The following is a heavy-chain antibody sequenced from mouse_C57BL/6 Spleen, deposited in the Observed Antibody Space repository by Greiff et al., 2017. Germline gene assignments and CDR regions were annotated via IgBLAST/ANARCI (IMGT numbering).Heavy chain of an antibody. Sequence: QVQLQQPGAELVMPGASVKLSCKASGYTFTSYWMHWVKQRPGQGLEWIGGIDPSASYTNYNQKFKGKSTLTVDKSSSTAYMQLSSLTSEDSAVYDGARAGGNYSYCAMDYWGQGTSVTVSS. V-gene: IGHV1-69*01. D-gene: IGHD2-1*01. J-gene: IGHJ4*01. CDR3: ARAGGNYSYCAMDY. CDR1: GYTFTSYW. CDR2: IDPSASYT.